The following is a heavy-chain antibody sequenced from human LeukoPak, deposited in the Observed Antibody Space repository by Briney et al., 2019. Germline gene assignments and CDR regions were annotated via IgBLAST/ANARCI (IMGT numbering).Heavy chain of an antibody. CDR1: GFTFSSYG. D-gene: IGHD2-2*01. CDR3: ARWAGCSSTSCLASYYYYYMDV. Sequence: GGSLRLSCAASGFTFSSYGMHWVRQAPGKGLEWVAFIRYDGSNKYYADSVKGRFTISRDNSKNTLYLQMNSLRAEDTAVYYCARWAGCSSTSCLASYYYYYMDVWGKGTTVTVSS. V-gene: IGHV3-30*02. J-gene: IGHJ6*03. CDR2: IRYDGSNK.